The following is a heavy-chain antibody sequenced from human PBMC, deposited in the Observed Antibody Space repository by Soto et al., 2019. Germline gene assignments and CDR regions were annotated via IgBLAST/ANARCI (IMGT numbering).Heavy chain of an antibody. V-gene: IGHV3-30*18. CDR3: AKDRRIAAHYYFDY. CDR1: GFTFSSYG. J-gene: IGHJ4*02. CDR2: ISYDGSNK. D-gene: IGHD6-6*01. Sequence: QVQLVESGGGVVQPGRSLRLSCAASGFTFSSYGMHWVRQAPGKGLEWVAVISYDGSNKYYADSVKGRFTISRDNSKNTLYLQMNSLSAEDTAVYYCAKDRRIAAHYYFDYWGQGTLVTVSS.